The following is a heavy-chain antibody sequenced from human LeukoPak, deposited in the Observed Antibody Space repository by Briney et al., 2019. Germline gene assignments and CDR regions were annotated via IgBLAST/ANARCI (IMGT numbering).Heavy chain of an antibody. D-gene: IGHD3-16*01. J-gene: IGHJ4*02. CDR3: ASPSGSRGVFLDY. CDR1: GFNVSSNF. Sequence: GGSLRLSCAASGFNVSSNFMLWVRQAPGKGLAWVSIIYSGGSTSYADSVKGRFTISRDNSKNTLYLQMNSLRAEDTAVYYCASPSGSRGVFLDYWGQGTLVTVSS. V-gene: IGHV3-53*01. CDR2: IYSGGST.